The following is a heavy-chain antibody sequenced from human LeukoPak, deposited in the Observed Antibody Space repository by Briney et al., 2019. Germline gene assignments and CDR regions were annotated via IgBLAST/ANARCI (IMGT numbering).Heavy chain of an antibody. D-gene: IGHD3-10*01. Sequence: SETLSLTCTVSGYSISSGYYWGWIRQPPGKGLEWIGSFFHSGNTYYNPSLKSRVTISVDTSKNQFSLRLNSVTAADTAVYHCARVRGYYYGSANYWGQGTLVTVSS. CDR3: ARVRGYYYGSANY. V-gene: IGHV4-38-2*02. CDR2: FFHSGNT. J-gene: IGHJ4*02. CDR1: GYSISSGYY.